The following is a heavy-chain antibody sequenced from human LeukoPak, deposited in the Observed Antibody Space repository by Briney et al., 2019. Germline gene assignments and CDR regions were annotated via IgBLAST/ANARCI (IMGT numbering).Heavy chain of an antibody. D-gene: IGHD6-13*01. Sequence: KPSETLSLTCTVSGGSISSYYWSCIRQPPGKGLEWNGYISDSVSTNYNPSLKSRVSISVDTSNNQFSLKLSSVTAADTAVYYCARGQQQLSRWGQGTLVTVSS. CDR2: ISDSVST. CDR3: ARGQQQLSR. J-gene: IGHJ4*02. V-gene: IGHV4-59*01. CDR1: GGSISSYY.